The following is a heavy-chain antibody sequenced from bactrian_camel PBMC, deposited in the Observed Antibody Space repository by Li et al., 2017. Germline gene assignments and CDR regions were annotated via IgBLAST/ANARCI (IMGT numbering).Heavy chain of an antibody. V-gene: IGHV3-3*01. J-gene: IGHJ4*01. CDR3: AADRDVNVPPSLALDSGRYNY. CDR2: VYFGGDRT. Sequence: HVQLVESGGGSVQAGGSLRLSCVASGAAYSSYCMGWFRQASGKEREGVAFVYFGGDRTYYADSVKGRFTISRDKGKNTVYLRMNSLKPEDTATYYCAADRDVNVPPSLALDSGRYNYWGQGTQVTVS. D-gene: IGHD6*01. CDR1: GAAYSSYC.